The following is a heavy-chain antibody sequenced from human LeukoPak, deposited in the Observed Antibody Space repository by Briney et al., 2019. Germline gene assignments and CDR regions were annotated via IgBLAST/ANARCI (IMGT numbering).Heavy chain of an antibody. CDR1: GFTFSSYA. D-gene: IGHD1-14*01. CDR3: AKGGSFSEGNIDY. J-gene: IGHJ4*02. V-gene: IGHV3-23*01. Sequence: GGSLRLSCAVSGFTFSSYAMTWVRQAPGKGLEWVSAITGSGGTTYYVDSVKGRFTISRDNSKNTLCLQMNSLRADDTAVYYCAKGGSFSEGNIDYWGQGILVTVSS. CDR2: ITGSGGTT.